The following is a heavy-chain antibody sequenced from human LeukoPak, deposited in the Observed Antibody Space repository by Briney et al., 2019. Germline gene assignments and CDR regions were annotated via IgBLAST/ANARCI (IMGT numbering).Heavy chain of an antibody. CDR3: GRDLSGWYGPDY. D-gene: IGHD6-19*01. Sequence: GGSLRLSCAASGFTFSSYGMSWVRQAPGKGLEGCAGINWNGGNTGYSDSVKGRFTISRDNAKNSLYLQMDSLRAEDTALYYCGRDLSGWYGPDYWGQGTLVTVSS. CDR2: INWNGGNT. V-gene: IGHV3-20*04. J-gene: IGHJ4*02. CDR1: GFTFSSYG.